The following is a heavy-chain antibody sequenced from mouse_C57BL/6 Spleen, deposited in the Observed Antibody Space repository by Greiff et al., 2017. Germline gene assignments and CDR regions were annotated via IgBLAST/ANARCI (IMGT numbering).Heavy chain of an antibody. Sequence: EVQGVESGGGLVKPGGSLKLSCAASGFTFSSYAMSWVRQTPEKRLEWVATISDGGSYTYYPDNVKGRFTISRDNAKNNLYLQVSHLKSEDTAMYYCARDRVVATDWYFDVWGTGTTVTVSS. CDR3: ARDRVVATDWYFDV. CDR1: GFTFSSYA. D-gene: IGHD1-1*01. J-gene: IGHJ1*03. CDR2: ISDGGSYT. V-gene: IGHV5-4*01.